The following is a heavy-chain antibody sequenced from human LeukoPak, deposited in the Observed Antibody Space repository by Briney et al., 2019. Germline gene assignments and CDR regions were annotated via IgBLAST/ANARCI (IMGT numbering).Heavy chain of an antibody. CDR1: GGSISSGDYY. CDR2: IYYSGST. D-gene: IGHD4-17*01. J-gene: IGHJ4*02. Sequence: NTSQTLSLTCTVSGGSISSGDYYWSWIRQPPGKGLEWIGYIYYSGSTYYNPSLKSRVTISVDTSKNQFSLKLSSVTAADTAVYYCARVRTNYDYGDYGFDYWGQGTLVTVSS. CDR3: ARVRTNYDYGDYGFDY. V-gene: IGHV4-30-4*01.